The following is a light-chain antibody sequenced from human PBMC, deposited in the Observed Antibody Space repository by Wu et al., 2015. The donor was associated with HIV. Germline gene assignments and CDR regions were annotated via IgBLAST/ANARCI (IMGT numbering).Light chain of an antibody. J-gene: IGKJ5*01. CDR2: AAS. V-gene: IGKV1-9*01. CDR1: QAISSY. Sequence: DTQLTQSPSFLSASVGARVTIACRASQAISSYLAWYQQKPGKAPKLLIYAASTLQSGVPSRFSGSGSETEFTLTISSLQPEDFATYYCQRGITFGQGTRLEIK. CDR3: QRGIT.